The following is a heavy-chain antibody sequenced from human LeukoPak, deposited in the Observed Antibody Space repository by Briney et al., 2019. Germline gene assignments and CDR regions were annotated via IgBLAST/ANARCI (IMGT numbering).Heavy chain of an antibody. Sequence: SVKVSCKASGGTFSSYAISWVRQAPGQGLEWMGRIIPILGIANYAQKFQGRVTITADKSTSTAYMELSSLRSEDTAVHYCARYGSGMDVWGQGTTVTVSS. CDR1: GGTFSSYA. CDR3: ARYGSGMDV. V-gene: IGHV1-69*04. J-gene: IGHJ6*02. CDR2: IIPILGIA. D-gene: IGHD3-10*01.